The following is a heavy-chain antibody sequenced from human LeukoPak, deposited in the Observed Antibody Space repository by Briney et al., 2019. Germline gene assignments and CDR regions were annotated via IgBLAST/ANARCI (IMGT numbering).Heavy chain of an antibody. V-gene: IGHV4-59*08. CDR3: ARQILGTTLYFDY. Sequence: SETLSLTCTVSSGSISSYYWSWIRQPPGKRLEWIGYIYYSGSTNYNPSLKSRVTISVDTSKNQFSLKLSSVTAADTVVYYCARQILGTTLYFDYWGQGTLVTVSS. J-gene: IGHJ4*02. D-gene: IGHD1-14*01. CDR1: SGSISSYY. CDR2: IYYSGST.